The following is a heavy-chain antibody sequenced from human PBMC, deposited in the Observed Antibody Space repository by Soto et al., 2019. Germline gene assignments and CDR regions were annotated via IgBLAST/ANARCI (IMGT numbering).Heavy chain of an antibody. J-gene: IGHJ4*02. CDR2: IYYSGST. CDR3: ARGPPSFDY. Sequence: PSETMSVTSPVSGGTISSYYWSWIRQPPGKGLEWIGYIYYSGSTNYNPSLKSRVTISVDTSKNQFSLKLSSVTAADTAVYYCARGPPSFDYWGQGTLVTVSS. CDR1: GGTISSYY. V-gene: IGHV4-59*01.